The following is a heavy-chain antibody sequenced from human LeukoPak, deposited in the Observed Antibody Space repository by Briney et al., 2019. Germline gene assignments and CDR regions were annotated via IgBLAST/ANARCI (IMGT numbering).Heavy chain of an antibody. Sequence: SETLSRTCTVSGGSISSSSYYWGWIRQPPGKGLEWIGSIYYSGSTYYNPSLKSRVTISVDTSKNQFSLKLSSVTAADTAVYYCARLITGTLDYWGQGTLVTVSS. V-gene: IGHV4-39*01. D-gene: IGHD1-20*01. CDR3: ARLITGTLDY. J-gene: IGHJ4*02. CDR2: IYYSGST. CDR1: GGSISSSSYY.